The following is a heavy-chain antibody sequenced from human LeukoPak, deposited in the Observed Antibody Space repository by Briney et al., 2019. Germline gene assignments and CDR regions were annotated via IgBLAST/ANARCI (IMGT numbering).Heavy chain of an antibody. CDR3: AITPAYYYYYMDV. CDR2: IYTSGST. J-gene: IGHJ6*03. CDR1: GGSISSGSYY. Sequence: PSETLSLTCTVSGGSISSGSYYWRWIRQPAGKGLEWIGRIYTSGSTNYNPSLKRRVTISVDTSKNQFSLKLSSVTAADTAVYYCAITPAYYYYYMDVWGKGTTVTVSS. V-gene: IGHV4-61*02.